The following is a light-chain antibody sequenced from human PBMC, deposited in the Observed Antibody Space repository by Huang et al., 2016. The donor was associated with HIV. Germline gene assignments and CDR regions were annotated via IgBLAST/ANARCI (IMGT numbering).Light chain of an antibody. CDR3: QQSHSTRT. V-gene: IGKV1-39*01. CDR1: QSISSY. CDR2: AAS. J-gene: IGKJ1*01. Sequence: DIQMTQSPSSLSASVGDRVTITCRASQSISSYLNWYQQKPGKAPKLLIYAASSLQSGVPSRLSGSGSGTDFSLTISRLQPEDFATYYCQQSHSTRTFGQGTKVEIK.